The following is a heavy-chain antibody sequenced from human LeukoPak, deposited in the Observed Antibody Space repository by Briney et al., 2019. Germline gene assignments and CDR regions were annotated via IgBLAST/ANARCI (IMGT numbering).Heavy chain of an antibody. CDR3: ARLVDVGNYYDSSGYLTPFDY. Sequence: SETLSLTCDVSGGSISSRNWWSWVRQSPGKGLEWVGEIYHSGLSNYNPSLNSRVTISVDKSKNQFSLNLTSVTAADTAVYYCARLVDVGNYYDSSGYLTPFDYWGQGTLVTVSS. J-gene: IGHJ4*02. CDR2: IYHSGLS. V-gene: IGHV4-4*02. D-gene: IGHD3-22*01. CDR1: GGSISSRNW.